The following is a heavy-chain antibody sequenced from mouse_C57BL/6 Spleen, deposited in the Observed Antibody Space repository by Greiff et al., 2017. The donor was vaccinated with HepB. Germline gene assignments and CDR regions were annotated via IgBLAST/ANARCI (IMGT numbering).Heavy chain of an antibody. CDR2: INPSTGGT. J-gene: IGHJ4*01. CDR1: GYSFTGYY. Sequence: EVQLQQSGPELVKPGASVKISCKASGYSFTGYYMNWVKQSPEKSLEWIGEINPSTGGTTYNQKFKAKATLTVDKSSSTAYMQLKSLTSEDSAVYYCAREIDGWGQRTSVTVSS. CDR3: AREIDG. D-gene: IGHD2-3*01. V-gene: IGHV1-42*01.